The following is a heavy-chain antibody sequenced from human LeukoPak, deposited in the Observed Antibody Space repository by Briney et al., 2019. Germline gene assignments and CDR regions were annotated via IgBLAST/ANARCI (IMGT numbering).Heavy chain of an antibody. CDR2: IHTSGIT. J-gene: IGHJ4*02. D-gene: IGHD6-13*01. CDR1: GVSISTNY. V-gene: IGHV4-4*07. Sequence: PSETLSLTCNVSGVSISTNYWNWIRQPPGKGLEWIGRIHTSGITNYNPSLKSRVTMSLDTSKNQFSLNLSSVTAADTAVYYCAREDYSSRGLDYWGQGTLVTFSS. CDR3: AREDYSSRGLDY.